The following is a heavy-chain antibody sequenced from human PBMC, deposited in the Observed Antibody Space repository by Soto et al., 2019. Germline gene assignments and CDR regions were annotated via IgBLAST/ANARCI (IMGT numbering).Heavy chain of an antibody. V-gene: IGHV4-31*03. J-gene: IGHJ6*02. Sequence: SETLSLTCTVSGGSISSGGYYWSWIRQHPGKGLEWIGYIYYSGSTYYNPSLKSRVTISVDTSKNQLSLKLSSVTAADTAVYYCARDRIVATISYYYYGMDVWGQGTTVTVSS. D-gene: IGHD5-12*01. CDR1: GGSISSGGYY. CDR2: IYYSGST. CDR3: ARDRIVATISYYYYGMDV.